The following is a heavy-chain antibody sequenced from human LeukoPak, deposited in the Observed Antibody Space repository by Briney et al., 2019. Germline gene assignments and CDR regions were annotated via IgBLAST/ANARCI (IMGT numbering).Heavy chain of an antibody. CDR3: ARTPYSSSFFLDF. J-gene: IGHJ4*02. Sequence: PSETLSLTCTVSGGSIGSSYWSWIRQPPGKGLEWIGYIHNTGSTNYNPSLESRVTISVATSKNQFSLKLSSMAAADTAVYYCARTPYSSSFFLDFWGQGTLVTVSS. CDR2: IHNTGST. CDR1: GGSIGSSY. D-gene: IGHD6-6*01. V-gene: IGHV4-4*09.